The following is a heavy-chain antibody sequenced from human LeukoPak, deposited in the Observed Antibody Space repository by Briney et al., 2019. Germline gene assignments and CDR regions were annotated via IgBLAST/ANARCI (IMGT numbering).Heavy chain of an antibody. V-gene: IGHV1-69*05. J-gene: IGHJ5*02. D-gene: IGHD3-3*02. CDR1: GGTFNSYT. CDR2: IIPIFGTA. Sequence: ASVKVSCKASGGTFNSYTITWVRGLEWMGGIIPIFGTAKYAQKFQGRVTMTRDTSTSTVYMELSSLRSEDTAVYYCARRISVSSSWFDPWGQGTLVTVSS. CDR3: ARRISVSSSWFDP.